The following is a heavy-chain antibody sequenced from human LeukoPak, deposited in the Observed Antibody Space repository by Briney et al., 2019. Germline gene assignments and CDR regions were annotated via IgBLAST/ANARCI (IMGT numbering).Heavy chain of an antibody. Sequence: SETLSLTCAVYGGSFRGYYWSWIRQPPGKGLEWIGEVNHSGSTNYNPSLKSRVTISVDTSKNQFSLKLSSVTAADTAVYYCARTPIRSWSYYFDYWGQGTLVTVSS. V-gene: IGHV4-34*01. CDR2: VNHSGST. J-gene: IGHJ4*02. D-gene: IGHD6-13*01. CDR3: ARTPIRSWSYYFDY. CDR1: GGSFRGYY.